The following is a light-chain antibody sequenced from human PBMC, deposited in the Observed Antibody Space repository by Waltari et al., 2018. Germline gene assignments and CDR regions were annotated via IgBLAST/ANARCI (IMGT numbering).Light chain of an antibody. CDR2: DAS. J-gene: IGKJ2*01. CDR1: QSVGNK. V-gene: IGKV3-15*01. Sequence: EIEMTQSPATLSVSPGERATVSCRASQSVGNKLSWYQQKPGQAPRLLLYDASTRATGIPVRFSGSGSGTEFTLTISSLQSEDFAVYYCQQSNNWPYTFGQGTKLEIK. CDR3: QQSNNWPYT.